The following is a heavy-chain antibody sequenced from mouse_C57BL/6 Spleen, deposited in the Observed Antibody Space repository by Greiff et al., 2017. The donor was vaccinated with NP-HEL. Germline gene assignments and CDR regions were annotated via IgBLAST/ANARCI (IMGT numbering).Heavy chain of an antibody. CDR2: IYPGDGDT. CDR3: ARSRGYDEDAMDY. Sequence: QVQLKQSGPELVKPGASVKISCKASGYAFSSSWMNWVKQRPGKGLEWIGRIYPGDGDTNYNGKFKGKATLTADKSSSTAYMQLSSLTSEDSAVYFCARSRGYDEDAMDYWGQGTSVTVSS. V-gene: IGHV1-82*01. D-gene: IGHD2-2*01. J-gene: IGHJ4*01. CDR1: GYAFSSSW.